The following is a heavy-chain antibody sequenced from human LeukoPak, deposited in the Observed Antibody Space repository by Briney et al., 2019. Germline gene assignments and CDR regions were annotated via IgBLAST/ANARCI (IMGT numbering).Heavy chain of an antibody. CDR2: ISSSSSYI. J-gene: IGHJ4*02. CDR1: GFTFSSYS. Sequence: GGSLRLSCAASGFTFSSYSMNWVRQAPGKGLEWVSSISSSSSYIYYADSVKGRFTSSRDNAKNSLYLQMNSLRAEDTAVYYCARDLTTYYYDSSGPLGYWGQGTLVTVSS. V-gene: IGHV3-21*01. D-gene: IGHD3-22*01. CDR3: ARDLTTYYYDSSGPLGY.